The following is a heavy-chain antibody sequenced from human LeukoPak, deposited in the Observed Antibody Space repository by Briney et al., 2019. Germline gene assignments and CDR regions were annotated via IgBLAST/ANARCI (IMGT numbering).Heavy chain of an antibody. J-gene: IGHJ4*02. V-gene: IGHV4-34*01. D-gene: IGHD3-9*01. CDR1: GGSFSGYY. CDR2: INHSGST. Sequence: SETLSLTCAVYGGSFSGYYWSWIRQPPGKGLEWIGEINHSGSTNYNPSLKSRVTISVDTSKNQFSLKLSSVTAADTAVYYCARGWDGYYNPWFDYWGQGALVTVSS. CDR3: ARGWDGYYNPWFDY.